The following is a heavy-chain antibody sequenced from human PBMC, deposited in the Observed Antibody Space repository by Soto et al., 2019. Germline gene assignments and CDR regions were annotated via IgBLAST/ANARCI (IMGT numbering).Heavy chain of an antibody. CDR1: GFTVSSNY. V-gene: IGHV3-66*01. Sequence: EVQLVESGGGLVQPGGSLSLSCAASGFTVSSNYMSWVRQAPGKGLEWVSVIYSGGSTYYADSVKGRFTISRDNSKNTLYLQMNSLRAEDTAVYYCARDRDWNYFDYWGQGTLVTVSS. CDR3: ARDRDWNYFDY. J-gene: IGHJ4*02. CDR2: IYSGGST. D-gene: IGHD1-1*01.